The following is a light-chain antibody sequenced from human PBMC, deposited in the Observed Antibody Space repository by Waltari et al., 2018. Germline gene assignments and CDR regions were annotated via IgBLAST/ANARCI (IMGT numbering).Light chain of an antibody. Sequence: DIQLTQSPSYLSASEGGRVPITCRASQNIRSYLNWYQQSPGTAANLLIYGASSVQSSIPSRFSGSGYGTDFTLTISSLKPEDFTTYDCQQGYTAPLTFGGGTKLEIK. CDR1: QNIRSY. J-gene: IGKJ4*01. CDR3: QQGYTAPLT. V-gene: IGKV1-39*01. CDR2: GAS.